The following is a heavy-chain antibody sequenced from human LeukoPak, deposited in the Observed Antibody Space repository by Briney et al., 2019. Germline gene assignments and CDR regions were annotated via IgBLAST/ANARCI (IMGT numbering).Heavy chain of an antibody. V-gene: IGHV3-23*01. D-gene: IGHD2-15*01. Sequence: GGSLRLSCAASGFTFSDYYMSWIRQAPGKGLEWVSAISGSGGSTYYADSVKGRFTISRDNSKNTLYLQMNSLTVEDTAIYYCAKGSISGVVLVPATCAPNDYWGQGTLVTVSS. CDR1: GFTFSDYY. CDR2: ISGSGGST. J-gene: IGHJ4*02. CDR3: AKGSISGVVLVPATCAPNDY.